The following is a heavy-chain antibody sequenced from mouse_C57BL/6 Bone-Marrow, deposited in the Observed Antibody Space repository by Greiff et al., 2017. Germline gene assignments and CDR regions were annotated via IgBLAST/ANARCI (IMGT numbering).Heavy chain of an antibody. Sequence: EVQGVESGAELVRPGASVKLSCTASGFNIKDDYIHWVKQRPEQGLEWIGCIDPEIGDTEYASKFQGKATITSDTSSNTAYLQLSSLTSEDTAVYYCSSFDGNDYDFWGQGTPLTVAS. J-gene: IGHJ2*01. CDR2: IDPEIGDT. CDR1: GFNIKDDY. CDR3: SSFDGNDYDF. D-gene: IGHD2-1*01. V-gene: IGHV14-4*01.